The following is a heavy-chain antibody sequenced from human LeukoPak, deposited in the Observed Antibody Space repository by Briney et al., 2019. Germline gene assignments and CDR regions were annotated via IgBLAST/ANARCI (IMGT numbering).Heavy chain of an antibody. J-gene: IGHJ4*02. CDR3: ARAPLNGYSSGWYSFDF. D-gene: IGHD6-19*01. CDR2: VTPNSGGT. Sequence: ASVKVSCKASGYTLTAYYMHWVRQAPGQGLEWMGWVTPNSGGTTYAQKFQDRVTMTRDTSISTAYMELSRLRSDDTAVYYCARAPLNGYSSGWYSFDFWGQGTLVTVSS. CDR1: GYTLTAYY. V-gene: IGHV1-2*02.